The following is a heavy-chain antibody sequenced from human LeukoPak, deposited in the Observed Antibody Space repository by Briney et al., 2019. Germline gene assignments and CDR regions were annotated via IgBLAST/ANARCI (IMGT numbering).Heavy chain of an antibody. J-gene: IGHJ4*02. CDR1: GVSISGSSYY. V-gene: IGHV4-39*07. D-gene: IGHD3-22*01. CDR2: INHSGST. CDR3: AAGELNGDYYDSSGYYYEY. Sequence: PSETLSLTCTVSGVSISGSSYYWGWIRQPPGKGLEWIGEINHSGSTNYNPSLKSRVTISVDTSKNQFSLKLSSVTAADTAVYYCAAGELNGDYYDSSGYYYEYWGQGTLVTVSS.